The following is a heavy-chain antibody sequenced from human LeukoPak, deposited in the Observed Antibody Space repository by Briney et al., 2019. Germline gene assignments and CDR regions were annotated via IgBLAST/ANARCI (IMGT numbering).Heavy chain of an antibody. Sequence: SETLSLTCTVSGGSISSGGYYWSWIRQHPGKGLEWIGYIYYSGSTYYNPSLKSRVTISVDTSKNQFSLKLSSVTAADTAVYYCARAPGGLDAFVIWGQGTMVTVSS. CDR3: ARAPGGLDAFVI. V-gene: IGHV4-31*03. J-gene: IGHJ3*02. CDR2: IYYSGST. CDR1: GGSISSGGYY. D-gene: IGHD3-10*01.